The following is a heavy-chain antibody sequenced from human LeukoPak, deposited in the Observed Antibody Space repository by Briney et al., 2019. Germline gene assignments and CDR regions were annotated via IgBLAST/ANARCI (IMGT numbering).Heavy chain of an antibody. J-gene: IGHJ4*02. CDR2: INHSGST. V-gene: IGHV4-34*01. CDR1: GGSFSGYY. Sequence: KPSETLSLTCAVYGGSFSGYYWSWIRQPPGKGLEWIGEINHSGSTNYNPSLKSRVTISADTSKNQFSLKLSSVTAADTAVYYCARGQLLPYYWGQGTLVTVSS. CDR3: ARGQLLPYY. D-gene: IGHD2-2*01.